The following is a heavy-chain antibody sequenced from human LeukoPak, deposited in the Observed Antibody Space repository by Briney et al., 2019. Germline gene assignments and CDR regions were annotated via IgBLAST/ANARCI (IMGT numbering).Heavy chain of an antibody. CDR3: ARVLWLGEFWYYFDY. D-gene: IGHD3-10*01. J-gene: IGHJ4*02. CDR1: GGSISRYY. V-gene: IGHV4-59*01. CDR2: IYYSGST. Sequence: PSETLSLTCTVSGGSISRYYWNWIGQPPGKGLEGIGYIYYSGSTNYNPSLRSRLTISVDTSKHQFSRKLSSVTPADTAVDYCARVLWLGEFWYYFDYWGQGTLVTVSS.